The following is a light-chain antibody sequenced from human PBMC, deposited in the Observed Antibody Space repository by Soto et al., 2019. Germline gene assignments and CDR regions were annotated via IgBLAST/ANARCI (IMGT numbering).Light chain of an antibody. J-gene: IGLJ1*01. CDR1: SSDVGGYNY. Sequence: QSALTQPASVSGYPGQSITISCTGTSSDVGGYNYVSWYQQHPGKAPKLMIYDVSNRPSRVSNRFSGSKSGNTASLTISGLQAEDEADYYCSSYTSSSTLFGTGTKLTVL. CDR2: DVS. CDR3: SSYTSSSTL. V-gene: IGLV2-14*01.